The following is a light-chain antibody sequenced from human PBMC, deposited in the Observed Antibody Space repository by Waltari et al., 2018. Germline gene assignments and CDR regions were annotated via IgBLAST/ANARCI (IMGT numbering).Light chain of an antibody. Sequence: QTALTQPASVSGSPGQSITMSCTGTSSDLGGYNFVSWYQHHPGKAPKLLIHDVSERPSGVSHRFSGSKSGNTASLTISGLQAEDEADYYCNSHTSSNTLVFGSGTKVTVL. CDR1: SSDLGGYNF. CDR2: DVS. V-gene: IGLV2-14*03. CDR3: NSHTSSNTLV. J-gene: IGLJ1*01.